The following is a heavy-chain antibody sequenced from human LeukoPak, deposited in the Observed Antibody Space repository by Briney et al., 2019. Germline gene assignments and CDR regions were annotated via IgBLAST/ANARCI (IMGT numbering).Heavy chain of an antibody. CDR3: AREVDAFDI. Sequence: GGSLRLSCGAHGFTFTDSWMHWVRQAPGKGLVWVSQIHTDGSRTNYADSVRGRFSISIDSAKNTLYLQMSSLRVEDTAVYYCAREVDAFDIWGQGTMVTVSS. CDR2: IHTDGSRT. CDR1: GFTFTDSW. J-gene: IGHJ3*02. V-gene: IGHV3-74*01.